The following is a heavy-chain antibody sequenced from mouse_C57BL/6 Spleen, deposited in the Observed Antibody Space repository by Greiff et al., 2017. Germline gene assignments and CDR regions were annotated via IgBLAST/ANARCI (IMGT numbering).Heavy chain of an antibody. D-gene: IGHD2-4*01. CDR3: ARVRIDYDYGGYAMDY. CDR2: LDTNSGGT. J-gene: IGHJ4*01. V-gene: IGHV1-72*01. Sequence: VQLLQPGAELVKPGASVKMSCKASGYTFTSYGMHWVKQRPGRGLEWIGRLDTNSGGTKYNEKFKSKATLTVDKPSSPAYLQLSSLTSGVSAVLSSARVRIDYDYGGYAMDYWVQGTSVTVSS. CDR1: GYTFTSYG.